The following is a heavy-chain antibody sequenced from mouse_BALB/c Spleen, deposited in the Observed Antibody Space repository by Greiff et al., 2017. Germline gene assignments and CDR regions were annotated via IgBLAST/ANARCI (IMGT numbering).Heavy chain of an antibody. V-gene: IGHV5-17*02. J-gene: IGHJ4*01. CDR3: ARSWGNYDYYAMDY. Sequence: VQLQQSGGGLVQPGGSRKLSCAASGFTFSSFGMHWVRQAPEKGLEWVAYISSGSSTIYYADTVKGRFTISRDNPKNTLFLQMTSLRSEDTAMYYCARSWGNYDYYAMDYWGQGTSVTVSS. CDR2: ISSGSSTI. CDR1: GFTFSSFG. D-gene: IGHD2-1*01.